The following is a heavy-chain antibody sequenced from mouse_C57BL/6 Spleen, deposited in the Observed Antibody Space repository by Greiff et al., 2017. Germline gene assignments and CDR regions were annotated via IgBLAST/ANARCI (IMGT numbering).Heavy chain of an antibody. CDR2: IDPSDSYT. J-gene: IGHJ2*01. Sequence: QVQLQQPGAELVMPGASVKLSCKASGYTFTSYWMHWVKQRPGQGLEWIGEIDPSDSYTNYNQKFKGKSTLTVDKSSSTACMQLSSLTSEDSAVYYCARSVVALDYWGQGTTLTVSS. D-gene: IGHD1-1*01. V-gene: IGHV1-69*01. CDR1: GYTFTSYW. CDR3: ARSVVALDY.